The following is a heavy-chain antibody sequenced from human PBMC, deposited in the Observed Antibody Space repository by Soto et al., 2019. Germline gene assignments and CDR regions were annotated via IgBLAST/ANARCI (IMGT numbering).Heavy chain of an antibody. J-gene: IGHJ3*02. Sequence: QVQLQASGPGLVKPSDTLSLTCAVSGYSISFSNWWGWIRQPPGKGLEWIGYTYYSGSTYYNPSLKSRVTMSVDTSKNQFSLKLSSVTAVDTAVYYCARKRVADAFDIWGQGTMVTVSS. CDR1: GYSISFSNW. CDR3: ARKRVADAFDI. CDR2: TYYSGST. D-gene: IGHD2-15*01. V-gene: IGHV4-28*01.